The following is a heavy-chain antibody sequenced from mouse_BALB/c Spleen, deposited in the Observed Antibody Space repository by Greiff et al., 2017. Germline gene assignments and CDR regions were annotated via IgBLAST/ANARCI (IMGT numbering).Heavy chain of an antibody. CDR3: ARDDYDYAMDY. Sequence: VKLVESGGGLVQPGGSLKLSCAASGFTFSSYGMSWVRQTPDKRLELVATINSNGGSTYYPDSVKGRFTISRDNAKNTLYLQMSSLKSEDTAMYYCARDDYDYAMDYWGQGTSVTVSS. CDR2: INSNGGST. D-gene: IGHD2-4*01. J-gene: IGHJ4*01. CDR1: GFTFSSYG. V-gene: IGHV5-6-3*01.